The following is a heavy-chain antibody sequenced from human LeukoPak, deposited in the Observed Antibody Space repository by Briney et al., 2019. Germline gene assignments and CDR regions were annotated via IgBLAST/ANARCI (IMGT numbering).Heavy chain of an antibody. D-gene: IGHD3-3*01. V-gene: IGHV3-7*01. CDR3: ARGVPYDSWSGPHYSDY. CDR1: GFTFSSYW. CDR2: IKQDGSQE. J-gene: IGHJ4*02. Sequence: GGSLRLSCAASGFTFSSYWMNWARQAPGKGLEWVAHIKQDGSQEYYVDSVKGRFTISRDSAKNSLYLQMNSLRAEDTAVYYCARGVPYDSWSGPHYSDYWGQGTLVTVSS.